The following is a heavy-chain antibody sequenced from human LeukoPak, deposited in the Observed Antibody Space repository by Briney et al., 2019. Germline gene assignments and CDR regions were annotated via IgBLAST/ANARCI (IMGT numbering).Heavy chain of an antibody. J-gene: IGHJ4*02. CDR2: IIPIFGTA. V-gene: IGHV1-69*13. CDR1: GGTFSSYA. D-gene: IGHD4-17*01. Sequence: GASVKVSCKASGGTFSSYAISWVRQAPGQGLEWMGGIIPIFGTANYAQKFQGRVTITADESTSTAYMELSSLRSEDTAVYYCAREVGYGDYGTEYFDYWGQGTLVTVSS. CDR3: AREVGYGDYGTEYFDY.